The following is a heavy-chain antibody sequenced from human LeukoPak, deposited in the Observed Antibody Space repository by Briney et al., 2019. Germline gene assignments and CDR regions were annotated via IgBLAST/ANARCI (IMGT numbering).Heavy chain of an antibody. J-gene: IGHJ4*02. Sequence: SETLSLTCAVYGESFSGYYWSWIRQPPGKGLEWIGEINHSGGTNYKSSLKSRVTISVDTSKNQFSLKLSSVTAADTAVYYCTRSIMVRGVTPGFGYWGQGTLVTVSS. V-gene: IGHV4-34*01. CDR2: INHSGGT. CDR1: GESFSGYY. CDR3: TRSIMVRGVTPGFGY. D-gene: IGHD3-10*01.